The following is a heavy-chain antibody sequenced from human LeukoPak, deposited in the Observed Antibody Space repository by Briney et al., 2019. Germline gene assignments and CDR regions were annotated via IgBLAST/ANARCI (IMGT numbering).Heavy chain of an antibody. CDR2: ISYDGSNK. V-gene: IGHV3-30-3*01. D-gene: IGHD3-22*01. J-gene: IGHJ6*03. CDR1: GFTFSSYA. CDR3: ARAHAYYYDSRDNFGDYYYMDV. Sequence: QAGGSLRLSCAASGFTFSSYAMHWVRQAPGKGLEWVAVISYDGSNKYYADSVKGRFTISRDNSKNTLYLQMNSLRAEDTAVYYCARAHAYYYDSRDNFGDYYYMDVWGKGTTVTVSS.